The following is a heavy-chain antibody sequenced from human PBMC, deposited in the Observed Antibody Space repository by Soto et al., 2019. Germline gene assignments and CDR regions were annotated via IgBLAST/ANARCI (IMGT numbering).Heavy chain of an antibody. D-gene: IGHD3-22*01. Sequence: GESLKISCKGSGYSFINYWISWVRQMPGKGLEWMGRIDPSDSYTNYSPSFQGHVTISADKSISTAYLQWSSLKASDTAMYYCARHTGPYYDSSGYYFFDYWGQGTLVTVSS. CDR1: GYSFINYW. V-gene: IGHV5-10-1*01. CDR2: IDPSDSYT. J-gene: IGHJ4*02. CDR3: ARHTGPYYDSSGYYFFDY.